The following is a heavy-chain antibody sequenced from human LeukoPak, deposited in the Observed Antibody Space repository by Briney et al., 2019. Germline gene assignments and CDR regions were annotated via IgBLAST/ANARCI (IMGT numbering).Heavy chain of an antibody. CDR3: VRVGYDLHFDY. CDR1: DDSITMYY. J-gene: IGHJ4*02. V-gene: IGHV4-38-2*02. Sequence: SETLSLTCSVSDDSITMYYWTWIRQPPGKGLEWIGSIYHSGSTYYNPSLKSRVTISVDTSKKQFSLKLSSVTAADTAVYYCVRVGYDLHFDYWGQGILVTVSS. CDR2: IYHSGST. D-gene: IGHD5-12*01.